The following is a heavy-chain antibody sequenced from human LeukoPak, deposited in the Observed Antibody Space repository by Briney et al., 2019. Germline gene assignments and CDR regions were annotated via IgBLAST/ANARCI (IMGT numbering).Heavy chain of an antibody. CDR2: TYYRSKWYN. Sequence: SQTLSLTCAISGDSVSTNSAAWNWIRQSPSRGLEWLGRTYYRSKWYNDYAESVKSRITINPATSKNQFSLQLNSVTPEDTAVYYCGRTPYWGWTVDYWGQGTLVTVSS. CDR1: GDSVSTNSAA. D-gene: IGHD7-27*01. J-gene: IGHJ4*02. CDR3: GRTPYWGWTVDY. V-gene: IGHV6-1*01.